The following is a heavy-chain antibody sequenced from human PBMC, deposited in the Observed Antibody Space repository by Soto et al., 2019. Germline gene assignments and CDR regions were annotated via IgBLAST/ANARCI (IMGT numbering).Heavy chain of an antibody. CDR2: ISSVGSTI. J-gene: IGHJ4*02. Sequence: EVQMVESGGGLVQPGGSLRLSCVASGFTFSNYEMNWVRQAPGKGLEWVSYISSVGSTIYYADSVKGRFTISRDNAKDSLFLQMNSLRAEDTAVYYCARDLRTMYYFDYWGQGTLVTVSS. CDR3: ARDLRTMYYFDY. V-gene: IGHV3-48*03. CDR1: GFTFSNYE. D-gene: IGHD3-10*02.